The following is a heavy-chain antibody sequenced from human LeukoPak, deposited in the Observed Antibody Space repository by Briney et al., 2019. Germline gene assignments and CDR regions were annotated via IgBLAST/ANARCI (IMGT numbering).Heavy chain of an antibody. CDR1: GFTFNSYA. Sequence: PGGSLRLSCAASGFTFNSYAMSWVRQAPGEGLEWVSTISGSGGSTYFADSVKGRFTISRDNSKNTIYLQMNSLRAEDTAVYYCAKDVSCSSTTCYVSSGFFDSWGQGTLVTVSS. D-gene: IGHD2-2*01. CDR3: AKDVSCSSTTCYVSSGFFDS. CDR2: ISGSGGST. J-gene: IGHJ4*02. V-gene: IGHV3-23*01.